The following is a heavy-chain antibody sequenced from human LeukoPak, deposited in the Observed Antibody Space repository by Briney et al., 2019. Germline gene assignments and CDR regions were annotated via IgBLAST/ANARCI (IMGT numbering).Heavy chain of an antibody. CDR3: ARDNDFWSGYYPRFDY. J-gene: IGHJ4*02. CDR1: GFSVRGSF. CDR2: LSNTENS. V-gene: IGHV3-66*01. Sequence: GGSLRLSCAASGFSVRGSFMNWVRQAPGKGLEWVSLLSNTENSFYADSVKGRFTLSRDISNNTLYLHMHSLRGEDTAVYYCARDNDFWSGYYPRFDYWGQGTLVTVSS. D-gene: IGHD3-3*01.